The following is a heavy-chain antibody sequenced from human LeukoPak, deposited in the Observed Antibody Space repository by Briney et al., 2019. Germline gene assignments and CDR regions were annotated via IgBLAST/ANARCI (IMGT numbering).Heavy chain of an antibody. CDR1: GYTFTSYG. CDR2: ISAYNGNT. J-gene: IGHJ3*02. CDR3: ARDYYCSSTSCYITAFDI. V-gene: IGHV1-18*01. Sequence: ASAKVSCKASGYTFTSYGISWVRQAPGQGLEWMGWISAYNGNTNYAQKLQGRVTMTTDTSTSTAYMELRSLRSDDTAVYYCARDYYCSSTSCYITAFDIWGQGTMVTVSS. D-gene: IGHD2-2*01.